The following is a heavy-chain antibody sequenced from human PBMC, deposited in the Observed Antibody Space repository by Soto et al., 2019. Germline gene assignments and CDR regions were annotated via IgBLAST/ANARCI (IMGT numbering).Heavy chain of an antibody. Sequence: PSETLSLTCTVSGGSISSGGYYWSWIRQHPGKGLEWIGYIYYSGSTYYNPSLKSRVTISVDTSKNQFSLKLSSVTAADTAVYYCARDAPYYDFWSGYSELHYFDYWGQGTPVTVSS. CDR1: GGSISSGGYY. J-gene: IGHJ4*02. D-gene: IGHD3-3*01. V-gene: IGHV4-31*03. CDR3: ARDAPYYDFWSGYSELHYFDY. CDR2: IYYSGST.